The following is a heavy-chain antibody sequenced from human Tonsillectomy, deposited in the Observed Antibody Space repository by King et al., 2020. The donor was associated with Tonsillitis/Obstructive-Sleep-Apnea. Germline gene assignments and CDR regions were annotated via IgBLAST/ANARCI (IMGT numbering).Heavy chain of an antibody. CDR2: ISYDGSNK. Sequence: VQLVESGGDVVQPGRSLRLSCAASGFTFSSYAMHWVRQAPGQGLEWVAVISYDGSNKYYADSVKGRFTISRDSSKNTLYLQMNSLRADDTALYYCARDGAFYYVSSGYYRWVWGQGTLVTVSS. J-gene: IGHJ4*02. CDR1: GFTFSSYA. V-gene: IGHV3-30*04. D-gene: IGHD3-22*01. CDR3: ARDGAFYYVSSGYYRWV.